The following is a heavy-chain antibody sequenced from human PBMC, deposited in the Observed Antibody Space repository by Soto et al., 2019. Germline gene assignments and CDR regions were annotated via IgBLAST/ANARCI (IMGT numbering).Heavy chain of an antibody. CDR1: GGSISSYY. J-gene: IGHJ4*02. CDR3: ARVMEQLALDY. Sequence: SENLSLTCTVSGGSISSYYWSWIRQPAGKGLEWIGRIYTSGSTNYNPPLKSRVTMSVDTSKNQFSLKLSSVTAADTAVYYCARVMEQLALDYWGQGTLVTVSS. V-gene: IGHV4-4*07. CDR2: IYTSGST. D-gene: IGHD6-6*01.